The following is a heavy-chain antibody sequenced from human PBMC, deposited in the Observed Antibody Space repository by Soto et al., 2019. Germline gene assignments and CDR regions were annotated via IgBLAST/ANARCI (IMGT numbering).Heavy chain of an antibody. CDR1: GFTFSSYA. CDR2: ISSSSGSR. Sequence: EVQLLESGGGLVQPGGSLRLSCTVSGFTFSSYAMSWVRQAPGKGLEWVSAISSSSGSRFHADSVKGRFTISRDNSXXTLDLQMHSLRAEDTALYYCAKDSASSWYEREFDYWGQGTLVTVSS. D-gene: IGHD6-13*01. J-gene: IGHJ4*02. CDR3: AKDSASSWYEREFDY. V-gene: IGHV3-23*01.